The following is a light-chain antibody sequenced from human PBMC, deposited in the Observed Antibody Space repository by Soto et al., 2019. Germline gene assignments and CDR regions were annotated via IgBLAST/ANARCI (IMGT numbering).Light chain of an antibody. CDR2: DAS. V-gene: IGKV3-11*01. Sequence: EIVLTQSPATPSLSPGERATLSCRASQSVSSYLAWYQQKPGQAPRLLIYDASNRATGIPARFSGSGSGTDFTLTISSLEPEDFAVYYCQQRSNWPLTFGGGTKVAIK. J-gene: IGKJ4*01. CDR1: QSVSSY. CDR3: QQRSNWPLT.